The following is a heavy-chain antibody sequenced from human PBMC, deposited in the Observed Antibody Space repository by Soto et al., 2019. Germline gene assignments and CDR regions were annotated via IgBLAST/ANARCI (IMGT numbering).Heavy chain of an antibody. D-gene: IGHD4-17*01. V-gene: IGHV3-30*18. CDR3: AKDFTPWFGDYFYYYYGMDV. Sequence: QVQLVESGGGVVQPGRSLRLPCAAAGFTFSSYGMHWVRQAPGTGLEWVAVMSYDGSKYYADTVKGRFTISRDNSKNTLYLQINSLRPEDTAVYYCAKDFTPWFGDYFYYYYGMDVWGQGTTVTVSS. CDR2: MSYDGSK. J-gene: IGHJ6*02. CDR1: GFTFSSYG.